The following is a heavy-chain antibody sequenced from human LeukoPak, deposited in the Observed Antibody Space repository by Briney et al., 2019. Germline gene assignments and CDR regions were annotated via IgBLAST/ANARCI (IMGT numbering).Heavy chain of an antibody. CDR3: ARIVGDY. Sequence: KPSETLSLTCTVSGDSISSSSYYWGWIRQPPGKGLEWIGEINHSGSTNYNPSLKSRVTISVDTSKNQFSLKLSSVTAADTAVYYCARIVGDYWGQGTLVTVSS. D-gene: IGHD2-15*01. CDR1: GDSISSSSYY. CDR2: INHSGST. V-gene: IGHV4-39*07. J-gene: IGHJ4*02.